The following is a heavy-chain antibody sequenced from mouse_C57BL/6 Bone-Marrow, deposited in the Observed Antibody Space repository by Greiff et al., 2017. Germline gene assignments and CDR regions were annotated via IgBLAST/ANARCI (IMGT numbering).Heavy chain of an antibody. CDR2: ISSGSSTI. Sequence: EVKLMESGGGLVKPGGSLKLSCAASGFTFSDYGMHWVRQAPEKGLEWVAYISSGSSTIYYADTVKGRFTISRDNAKNTLFLQMTSLRSEDTAMYYCARRSYDYFDYWGQGTTLTVSS. D-gene: IGHD1-1*01. J-gene: IGHJ2*01. V-gene: IGHV5-17*01. CDR1: GFTFSDYG. CDR3: ARRSYDYFDY.